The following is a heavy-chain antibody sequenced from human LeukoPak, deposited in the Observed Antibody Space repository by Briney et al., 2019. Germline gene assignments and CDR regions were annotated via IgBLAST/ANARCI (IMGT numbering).Heavy chain of an antibody. CDR2: ISHDGGNK. D-gene: IGHD3-10*02. J-gene: IGHJ6*04. Sequence: GGSLRLSCAASGFTLSRHPIFWVRQAPGKGLEWVAVISHDGGNKYYTDSVKGRFTVSRDNSKNTVYLHMSSLRPNDTALYYCAELGITMIGGVWGKGTTVTISS. CDR1: GFTLSRHP. CDR3: AELGITMIGGV. V-gene: IGHV3-30*04.